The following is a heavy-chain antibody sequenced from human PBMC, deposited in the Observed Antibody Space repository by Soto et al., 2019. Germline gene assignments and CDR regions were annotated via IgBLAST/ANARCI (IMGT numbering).Heavy chain of an antibody. Sequence: EVLLLESGGGLVQPGGSLRLSCAASGFSFSNKAMSWVRQAPGKGLEWVSIISGNGVSTYYTDSLKGRFTISRDNSKNMVYLEMNSLRVEDTAVYYCAKENGFQFINPGASGFDYWGQGSLVSVSS. CDR1: GFSFSNKA. CDR2: ISGNGVST. J-gene: IGHJ4*02. D-gene: IGHD2-21*01. CDR3: AKENGFQFINPGASGFDY. V-gene: IGHV3-23*01.